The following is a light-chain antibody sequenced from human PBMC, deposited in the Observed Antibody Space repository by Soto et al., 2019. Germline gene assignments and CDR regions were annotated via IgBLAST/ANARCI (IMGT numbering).Light chain of an antibody. CDR2: AAS. CDR3: LKYNSAPFT. J-gene: IGKJ3*01. Sequence: DIQMTQSPSSLSASVGDRVTITCRASQGISNYLAWYQHKPGKVPKLLIYAASTLQSGVPSRFTGSGSGTALTLTISSLQPEDVATYHCLKYNSAPFTFGPGTKVDIK. CDR1: QGISNY. V-gene: IGKV1-27*01.